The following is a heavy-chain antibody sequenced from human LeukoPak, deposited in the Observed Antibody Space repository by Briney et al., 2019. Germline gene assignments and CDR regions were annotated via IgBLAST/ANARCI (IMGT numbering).Heavy chain of an antibody. CDR1: GGSIISTNW. CDR2: IYHSGST. Sequence: PSGTLSLTCAVSGGSIISTNWWNWVRQFPGKGLEWIGEIYHSGSTNYNPSLKSRVTISVDQSKNQFSLKLNSVSAADTAVYYCARGGSSGGAAQYYFDYWGQGTLVTVSS. D-gene: IGHD6-19*01. V-gene: IGHV4-4*02. CDR3: ARGGSSGGAAQYYFDY. J-gene: IGHJ4*02.